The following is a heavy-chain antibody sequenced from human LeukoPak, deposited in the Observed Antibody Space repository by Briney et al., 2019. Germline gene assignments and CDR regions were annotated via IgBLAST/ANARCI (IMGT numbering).Heavy chain of an antibody. J-gene: IGHJ4*02. Sequence: GASVKVSCKASGYTFTSYYMHWVRQAPGQGLEWMGMINPSGGSTSYAQKFQGRVTMTRDTSTSTVYMELSSLRSEDTAVYYCAREVRGYDSSGYYRFDYWGQGTLVTVSS. CDR1: GYTFTSYY. D-gene: IGHD3-22*01. CDR3: AREVRGYDSSGYYRFDY. CDR2: INPSGGST. V-gene: IGHV1-46*01.